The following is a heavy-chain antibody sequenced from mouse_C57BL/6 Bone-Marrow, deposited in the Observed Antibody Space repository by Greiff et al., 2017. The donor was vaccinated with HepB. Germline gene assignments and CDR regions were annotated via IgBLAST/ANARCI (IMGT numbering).Heavy chain of an antibody. V-gene: IGHV5-12*01. CDR3: ARRPTVVADAMDY. CDR1: GFTFSDYY. J-gene: IGHJ4*01. Sequence: EVQLVESGGGLVQPGGSLKLSCAASGFTFSDYYMYWVRQTPEKRLEWVAYISNGGGSTYYPDTVKGRFTISRDNAKNTLYLQMSRLKSEDTAMYYCARRPTVVADAMDYWGQGTSVTVSS. CDR2: ISNGGGST. D-gene: IGHD1-1*01.